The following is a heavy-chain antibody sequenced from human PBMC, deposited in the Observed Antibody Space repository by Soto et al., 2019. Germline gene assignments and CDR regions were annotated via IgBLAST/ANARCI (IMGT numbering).Heavy chain of an antibody. V-gene: IGHV3-21*04. CDR3: AKASTSFLYYYYMDV. CDR1: GFTFSSYS. D-gene: IGHD6-6*01. CDR2: ISSSSSYI. Sequence: GGSLRLSCAASGFTFSSYSMNWVRQAPGKGLEWVSSISSSSSYIYYADSVKGRFTISRDNAKNSLYLQMNSLRAEDTAVYYCAKASTSFLYYYYMDVWGKGTTVTVSS. J-gene: IGHJ6*03.